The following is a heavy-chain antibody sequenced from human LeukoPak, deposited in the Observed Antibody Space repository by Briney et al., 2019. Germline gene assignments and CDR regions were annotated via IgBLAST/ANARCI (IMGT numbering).Heavy chain of an antibody. CDR1: GVSISSYY. D-gene: IGHD6-6*01. CDR2: IYYSGNT. CDR3: ARGGRIAPRNWFDP. J-gene: IGHJ5*02. Sequence: SAALSLTCTVSGVSISSYYWNWIRQPPGKGLEWIGYIYYSGNTDYNPSLKSRLTISVDTSENQLSLKLASVTAADTAVYYCARGGRIAPRNWFDPWGQGTLVTVSS. V-gene: IGHV4-59*01.